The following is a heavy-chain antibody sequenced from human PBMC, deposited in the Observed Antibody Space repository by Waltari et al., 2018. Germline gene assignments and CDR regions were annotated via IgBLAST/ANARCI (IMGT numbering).Heavy chain of an antibody. D-gene: IGHD4-4*01. CDR1: GFTVNSHY. J-gene: IGHJ4*02. CDR2: IDSGGST. CDR3: ARMWSNSAYFDY. V-gene: IGHV3-53*01. Sequence: EVRLVAAGGGVIQPGGCLGLSCAASGFTVNSHYISWVRQAPGKGLEWVSVIDSGGSTYYADYVKGRLTICRDNSKNTLYLQMYSLRAEDTAVYYCARMWSNSAYFDYWGQGTLVTVSS.